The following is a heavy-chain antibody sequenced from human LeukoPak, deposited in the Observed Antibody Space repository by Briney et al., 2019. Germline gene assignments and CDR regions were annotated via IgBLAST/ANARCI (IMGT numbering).Heavy chain of an antibody. CDR1: GYSISSGYY. CDR3: ARDMVRGAPRFNWFDP. V-gene: IGHV4-38-2*02. J-gene: IGHJ5*02. Sequence: SETLSLTCTVSGYSISSGYYWGWIRQPPGKGLEWIGSIYHSGSTYYNPSLKSRVTISVDTSKSQFSLKLSSVTAADTAVYYCARDMVRGAPRFNWFDPWGQGTLVTVSS. CDR2: IYHSGST. D-gene: IGHD3-10*01.